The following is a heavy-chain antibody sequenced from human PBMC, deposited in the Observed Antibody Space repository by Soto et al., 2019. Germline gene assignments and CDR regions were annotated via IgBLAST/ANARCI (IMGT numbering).Heavy chain of an antibody. CDR3: ARDAGYCSGGSCYLDY. Sequence: GGSLRLSCAASGFTFSSYSMNWVRQAPGKGLEWVSSISSSSSYLYYADSVKGRFTISRDNAKNSLYLQMNSLRAEDTAVYYCARDAGYCSGGSCYLDYWGQGTLVTVSS. CDR2: ISSSSSYL. J-gene: IGHJ4*02. CDR1: GFTFSSYS. V-gene: IGHV3-21*01. D-gene: IGHD2-15*01.